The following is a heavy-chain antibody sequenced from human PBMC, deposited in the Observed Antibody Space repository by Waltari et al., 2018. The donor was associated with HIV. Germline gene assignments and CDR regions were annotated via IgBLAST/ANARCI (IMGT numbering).Heavy chain of an antibody. CDR3: VRDQEVVRGYYYGMDV. Sequence: EEKLVDSGGGLVQPGGSLRLSCAASGFTFSNFWMGWVRQARGGGVGWVANIKYDGTGMYYVDAVKGRFTIARDNAKMSLYIQMNSLRAEDTAVYYCVRDQEVVRGYYYGMDVWGLGTTVTVPS. J-gene: IGHJ6*02. D-gene: IGHD2-15*01. CDR2: IKYDGTGM. CDR1: GFTFSNFW. V-gene: IGHV3-7*01.